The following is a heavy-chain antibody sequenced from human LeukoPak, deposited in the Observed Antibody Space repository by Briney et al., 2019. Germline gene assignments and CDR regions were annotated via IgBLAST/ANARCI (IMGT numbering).Heavy chain of an antibody. CDR2: FDPEGGET. CDR1: GYTLTELS. Sequence: ASVKVSCKVSGYTLTELSMHWVRQAPGKGLEWMGGFDPEGGETIYAQKFQGRVTMTEDTSTDTAYMELSSLRSEDTAVYYCATKGRGGITMILYGMDVWGQGTTVTVSS. V-gene: IGHV1-24*01. D-gene: IGHD3-22*01. CDR3: ATKGRGGITMILYGMDV. J-gene: IGHJ6*02.